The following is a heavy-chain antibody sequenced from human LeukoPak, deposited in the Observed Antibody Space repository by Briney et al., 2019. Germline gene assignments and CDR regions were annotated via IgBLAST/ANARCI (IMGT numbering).Heavy chain of an antibody. J-gene: IGHJ3*02. Sequence: ASVKVSCKASGGTFSSYAISWVRQAPGQGLEWMGRIIPILGIANYAQKFQGRVTITADKSTSTAYMELSSLRSEDTAVYYCARAVTGYRESDVFVIWGQGTRVTVSS. CDR2: IIPILGIA. CDR3: ARAVTGYRESDVFVI. D-gene: IGHD3-9*01. V-gene: IGHV1-69*04. CDR1: GGTFSSYA.